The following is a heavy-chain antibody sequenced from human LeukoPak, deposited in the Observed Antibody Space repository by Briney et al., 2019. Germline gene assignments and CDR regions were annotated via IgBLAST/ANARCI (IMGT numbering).Heavy chain of an antibody. CDR1: GFIFSSYG. V-gene: IGHV3-30*02. CDR2: IRYDGSYK. CDR3: AGATGDRPYYFDY. D-gene: IGHD7-27*01. J-gene: IGHJ4*02. Sequence: GGSLRLSCAASGFIFSSYGMHWVRQAPGKGLEWVAFIRYDGSYKYYADSMKGRFTISRDNSKNTLYLQMNSLRPEDTAVYYCAGATGDRPYYFDYWGQGTLVTVSS.